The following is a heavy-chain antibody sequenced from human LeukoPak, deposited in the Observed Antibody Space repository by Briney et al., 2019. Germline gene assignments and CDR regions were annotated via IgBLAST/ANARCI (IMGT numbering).Heavy chain of an antibody. CDR2: ISGSGGDT. V-gene: IGHV3-23*01. CDR1: GFTFSSVW. CDR3: AKKGATTGDFDY. D-gene: IGHD1-26*01. J-gene: IGHJ4*02. Sequence: GGSLRLSCAASGFTFSSVWMSWVRQAPGKGPEWVSAISGSGGDTYYADSVKGRFTISRDNSKNTLYLQMNSLRAEDTAVYYCAKKGATTGDFDYWGQGTLVTVSS.